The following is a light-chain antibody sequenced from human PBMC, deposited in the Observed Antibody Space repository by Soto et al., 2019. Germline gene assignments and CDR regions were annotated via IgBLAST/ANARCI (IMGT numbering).Light chain of an antibody. J-gene: IGLJ2*01. V-gene: IGLV2-23*01. CDR1: SSDVGSYNL. Sequence: QSALTQPASVSGSPGQSITISCTGTSSDVGSYNLVSWYQQPPGKAPKLMIYEGSKRPSGVSNRFSGSKSGNTASLTMSGVQAEDEAEYYCCSYAGSSVAFGGGTKLTVL. CDR3: CSYAGSSVA. CDR2: EGS.